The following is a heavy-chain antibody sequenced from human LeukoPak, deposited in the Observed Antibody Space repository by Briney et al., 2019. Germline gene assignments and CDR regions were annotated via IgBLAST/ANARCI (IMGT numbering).Heavy chain of an antibody. D-gene: IGHD2-2*01. CDR2: IYYSGST. V-gene: IGHV4-59*06. CDR1: GGSIRSDY. J-gene: IGHJ4*02. CDR3: ARGYCSSTSCYGLDY. Sequence: SETLSLTCTVSGGSIRSDYWSWIRQPPGKGLEWIGYIYYSGSTYYNPSLKSRVTISVDTSKNQFSLKLSSVTAADTAVYYCARGYCSSTSCYGLDYWGQGTLVTVSS.